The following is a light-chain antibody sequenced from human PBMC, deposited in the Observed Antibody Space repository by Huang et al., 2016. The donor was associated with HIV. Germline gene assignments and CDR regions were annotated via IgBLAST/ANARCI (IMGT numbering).Light chain of an antibody. CDR1: QTSNTW. Sequence: DIQMTQSPSTLSASVRDRVTITCRASQTSNTWLAWYQQKPGKAPKLLIYKAANVENGGPARFGGGGSGTEFTLTISSLQSDDFATYYCQQYNSYSGMFGQGTKVEVK. V-gene: IGKV1-5*03. CDR3: QQYNSYSGM. J-gene: IGKJ1*01. CDR2: KAA.